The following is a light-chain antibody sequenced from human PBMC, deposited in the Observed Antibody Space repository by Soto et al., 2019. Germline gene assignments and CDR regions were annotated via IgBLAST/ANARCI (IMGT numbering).Light chain of an antibody. Sequence: EIVVTQSSGTLSLSPGERATLSCRASQSVSSSYLAWYQQKPGQAPRLLIYGASSRATGIPDRFSGSGSGTDFTLTISRLEPEDFAVYYCQQYGSSPGTFGQGTKVDIK. V-gene: IGKV3-20*01. CDR1: QSVSSSY. CDR2: GAS. CDR3: QQYGSSPGT. J-gene: IGKJ1*01.